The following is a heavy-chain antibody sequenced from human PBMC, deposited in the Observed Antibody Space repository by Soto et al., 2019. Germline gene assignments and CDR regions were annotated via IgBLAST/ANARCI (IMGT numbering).Heavy chain of an antibody. J-gene: IGHJ5*02. CDR2: ISAYNGNT. V-gene: IGHV1-18*01. CDR1: GYTFTSYG. Sequence: ASVKVSCKASGYTFTSYGISWVRQAPGQGLEWMGWISAYNGNTNYAQKLQGRVTMTTDTSTSTAYMELRSLRSDDTAVYYCARVEVTMVRGVIMRWFDPWGQGTLVTVSS. D-gene: IGHD3-10*01. CDR3: ARVEVTMVRGVIMRWFDP.